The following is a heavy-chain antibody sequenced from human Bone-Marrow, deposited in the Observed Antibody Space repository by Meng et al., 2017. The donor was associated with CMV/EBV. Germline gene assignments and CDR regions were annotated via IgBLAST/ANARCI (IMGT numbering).Heavy chain of an antibody. V-gene: IGHV1-18*04. D-gene: IGHD2-2*01. CDR2: ISAYNGNT. Sequence: TNDAIHWVRQAPGQGLEWMGWISAYNGNTNYAQKLQGRVTMTTDTSTSTAYMELSSLRSEDTAVYYCARTNIVVVPAAIYYYYGMDVWGQGTTVTVSS. J-gene: IGHJ6*02. CDR1: TNDA. CDR3: ARTNIVVVPAAIYYYYGMDV.